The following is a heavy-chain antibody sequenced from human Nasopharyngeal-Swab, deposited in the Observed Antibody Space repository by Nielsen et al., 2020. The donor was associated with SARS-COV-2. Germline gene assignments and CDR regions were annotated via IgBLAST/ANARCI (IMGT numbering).Heavy chain of an antibody. CDR2: MNPNSGNT. Sequence: ASVKVSCKASGYTFTSYDINWVRQATGQGLEWMGWMNPNSGNTGYAQKFQGRVTMTRNTSISTAYMELSSLRSEDTAVYYCARGTPYYYGSGSYSIGGFLDVRGQGTTVTVSS. D-gene: IGHD3-10*01. V-gene: IGHV1-8*01. CDR1: GYTFTSYD. CDR3: ARGTPYYYGSGSYSIGGFLDV. J-gene: IGHJ6*02.